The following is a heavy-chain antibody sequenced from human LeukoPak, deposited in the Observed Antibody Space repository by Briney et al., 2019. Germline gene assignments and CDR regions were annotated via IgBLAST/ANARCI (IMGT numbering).Heavy chain of an antibody. CDR1: GGSISSGSYY. CDR2: IYTSGST. CDR3: ARDRIAAAHDAFDI. D-gene: IGHD6-13*01. V-gene: IGHV4-61*02. Sequence: SETLSPTCTVSGGSISSGSYYWSWIRQPAGKGLEWIGRIYTSGSTNYNPSLESRVTISVDTSKNQFSLKLSSVTAADTAVYYCARDRIAAAHDAFDIWGQGTMVTVSS. J-gene: IGHJ3*02.